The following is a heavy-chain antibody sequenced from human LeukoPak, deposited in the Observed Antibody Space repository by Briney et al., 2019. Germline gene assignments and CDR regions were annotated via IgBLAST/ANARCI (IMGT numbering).Heavy chain of an antibody. Sequence: PSETLSPTCAVYGGSFSGYYWSWIRQPPGKGLEWIGEINHSGSNNYNPSRKSRVTISVDTSKNQFSLTLSSVTGADTAVYYCARHVVGYCSGGSCSLPLHFDYWGQGTLVTVSS. J-gene: IGHJ4*02. D-gene: IGHD2-15*01. CDR2: INHSGSN. CDR1: GGSFSGYY. V-gene: IGHV4-34*01. CDR3: ARHVVGYCSGGSCSLPLHFDY.